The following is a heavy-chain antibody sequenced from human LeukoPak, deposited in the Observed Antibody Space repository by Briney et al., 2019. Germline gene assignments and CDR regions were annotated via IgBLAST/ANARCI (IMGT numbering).Heavy chain of an antibody. Sequence: GASVKVSCKASGYTFTSYAMNWVRQAPGQGLEWMGWINTNTGNPTYAQGFTGRFVFSLDTSVSTAYLQISSLKAEDTAVYYCARDFPPDYGDYGGYYYYYYMDVWGKGTRSPSP. V-gene: IGHV7-4-1*02. CDR1: GYTFTSYA. J-gene: IGHJ6*03. D-gene: IGHD4-17*01. CDR3: ARDFPPDYGDYGGYYYYYYMDV. CDR2: INTNTGNP.